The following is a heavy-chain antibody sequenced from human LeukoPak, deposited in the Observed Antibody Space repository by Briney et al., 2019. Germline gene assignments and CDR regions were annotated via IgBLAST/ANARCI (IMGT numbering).Heavy chain of an antibody. CDR3: ARVLTSYDFWSGYHDYFDY. CDR2: ISGSGGTT. V-gene: IGHV3-23*01. D-gene: IGHD3-3*01. J-gene: IGHJ4*02. Sequence: GGSLRLSCAASGFTLSSYGMSWVRQAPGKGLEWVSAISGSGGTTYYADSVKGRFTISRDNSKNTLYLQMNSLRAEDTAVYYCARVLTSYDFWSGYHDYFDYWGQGTLVTVSS. CDR1: GFTLSSYG.